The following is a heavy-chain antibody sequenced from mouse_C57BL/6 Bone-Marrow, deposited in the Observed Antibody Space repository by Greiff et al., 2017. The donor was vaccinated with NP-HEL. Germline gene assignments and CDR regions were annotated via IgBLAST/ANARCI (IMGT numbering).Heavy chain of an antibody. CDR1: GYTFTDYY. D-gene: IGHD2-3*01. CDR2: IYPGSGNT. Sequence: QVQLQQSGAELVRPGASVKLSCKASGYTFTDYYINWVKQRPGQGLEWIARIYPGSGNTYYNEKFKGKATLTAEKSSSTAYMQLSSLTSEASAVYFCARDYDGYPAWFADWGQGTLGTVSA. V-gene: IGHV1-76*01. CDR3: ARDYDGYPAWFAD. J-gene: IGHJ3*01.